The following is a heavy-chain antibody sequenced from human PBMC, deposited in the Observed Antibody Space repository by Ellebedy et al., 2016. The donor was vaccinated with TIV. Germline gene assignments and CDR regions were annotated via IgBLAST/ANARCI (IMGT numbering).Heavy chain of an antibody. V-gene: IGHV5-10-1*01. Sequence: GESLKISCKGSGYSFTSYWISWVRQMPGKGLEWMGRIDPSDSYTNYSPSFQGHVTISADKSISTAYLQWSSLKASDTAMYNCASRRIGEDSDGYWGQGTLVTVSS. D-gene: IGHD3-3*01. CDR1: GYSFTSYW. J-gene: IGHJ4*02. CDR3: ASRRIGEDSDGY. CDR2: IDPSDSYT.